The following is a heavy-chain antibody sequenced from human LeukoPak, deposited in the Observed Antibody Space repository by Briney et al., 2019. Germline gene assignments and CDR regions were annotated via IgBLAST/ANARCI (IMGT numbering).Heavy chain of an antibody. Sequence: PSETLSLTCTDSGGSLSSGSYYWSWIRQPAGKGLEWIGRIYTSGSTNYNPSLKSRFTISVDTSKNQFSLKLSSVPAADTAVYYCARESLSANNGILFDYWGQGTLVTVSS. CDR3: ARESLSANNGILFDY. CDR2: IYTSGST. CDR1: GGSLSSGSYY. D-gene: IGHD1-14*01. V-gene: IGHV4-61*02. J-gene: IGHJ4*02.